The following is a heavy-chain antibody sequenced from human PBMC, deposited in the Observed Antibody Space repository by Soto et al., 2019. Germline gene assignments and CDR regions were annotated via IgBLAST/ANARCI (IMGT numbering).Heavy chain of an antibody. CDR2: INHSGSN. V-gene: IGHV4-34*01. CDR3: ARDKITGLFGY. Sequence: QVQLQQWGAGLLKPSETLSLTCAVYGGSFSGYYWTWIRQPPGTGLEWIGEINHSGSNNYNPSLTSRVSISVDSSKNHFSLKLTSVTAAVTAVYYCARDKITGLFGYWGQGTLVTVSS. D-gene: IGHD2-8*02. CDR1: GGSFSGYY. J-gene: IGHJ4*02.